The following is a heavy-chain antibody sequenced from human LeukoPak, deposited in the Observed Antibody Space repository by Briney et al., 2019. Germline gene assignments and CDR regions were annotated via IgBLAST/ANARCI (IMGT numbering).Heavy chain of an antibody. CDR3: AKERLGGNYGDYAVDY. V-gene: IGHV3-23*01. D-gene: IGHD4-17*01. Sequence: TGGSLRLSCAASGFTFSSYAMSWVRQAPGKGLEWVSTISGSGGSTYYADSVKGRFTISRDNSKNTLYLQMNSLRAEDTAVYYCAKERLGGNYGDYAVDYWGQGTMVTVSS. J-gene: IGHJ4*02. CDR1: GFTFSSYA. CDR2: ISGSGGST.